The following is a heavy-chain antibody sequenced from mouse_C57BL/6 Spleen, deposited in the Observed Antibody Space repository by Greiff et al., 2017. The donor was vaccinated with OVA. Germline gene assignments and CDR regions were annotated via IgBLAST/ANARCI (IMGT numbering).Heavy chain of an antibody. D-gene: IGHD2-4*01. V-gene: IGHV1-66*01. CDR2: IYPGSGNT. CDR3: AREDYDMGLYGYFDV. J-gene: IGHJ1*03. Sequence: VQLQQSGPELVKPGASVKISCKASGYSFTSYYIHWVKQRPGQGLEWIGWIYPGSGNTKYNEKFKGKATLTADTSSSTAYMQLSSLTSEDSAVYYCAREDYDMGLYGYFDVWGTGTTVTVSS. CDR1: GYSFTSYY.